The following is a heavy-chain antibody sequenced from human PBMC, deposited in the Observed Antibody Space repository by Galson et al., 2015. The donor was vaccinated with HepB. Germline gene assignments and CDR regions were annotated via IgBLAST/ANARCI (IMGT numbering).Heavy chain of an antibody. Sequence: SLRLSCAVSGITVSINYMSWVRQAPGKGLEWVSTLYGGGAPYYADSVKGRFIISRDDFHNTLFLHMDSLTAEDTAVYYCTKGGRSVLAGSAEYFQHWGQGTLVTVSS. CDR2: LYGGGAP. D-gene: IGHD6-19*01. J-gene: IGHJ1*01. CDR3: TKGGRSVLAGSAEYFQH. CDR1: GITVSINY. V-gene: IGHV3-53*01.